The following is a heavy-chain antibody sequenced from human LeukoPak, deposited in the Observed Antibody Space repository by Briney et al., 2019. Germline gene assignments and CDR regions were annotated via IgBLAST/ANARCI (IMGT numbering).Heavy chain of an antibody. CDR2: IRYDGSNK. V-gene: IGHV3-30*02. D-gene: IGHD3-3*01. Sequence: QPGGSLRLSCAASGFTFSSYGMHWVRQAPGKGLEWVAFIRYDGSNKYYADSVKGRFTISRDNSKNTLYLQMNSLRAEDTAVYYCAKDAITIFGVVINAFDIWGQGTMVTVSS. CDR1: GFTFSSYG. J-gene: IGHJ3*02. CDR3: AKDAITIFGVVINAFDI.